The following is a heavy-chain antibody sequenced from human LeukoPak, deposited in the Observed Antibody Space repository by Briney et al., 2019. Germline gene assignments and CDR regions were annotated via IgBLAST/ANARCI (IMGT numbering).Heavy chain of an antibody. CDR3: ARGGYCSGGTCYEFNAFDI. J-gene: IGHJ3*02. Sequence: GGSLRLSCAASGFTFSSYEMNWVRQAPGKGLEWVSNIRSSDNTIHYADSVKGRFTISRDNAKNSLYLQMNSLRAEDTAVYYCARGGYCSGGTCYEFNAFDIWGQGTMVTVSS. CDR2: IRSSDNTI. D-gene: IGHD2-15*01. V-gene: IGHV3-48*03. CDR1: GFTFSSYE.